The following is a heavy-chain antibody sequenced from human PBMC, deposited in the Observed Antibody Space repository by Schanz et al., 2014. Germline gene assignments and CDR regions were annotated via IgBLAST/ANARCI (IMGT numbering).Heavy chain of an antibody. V-gene: IGHV3-23*01. CDR2: FDAHDGRA. CDR1: GLIFSNYG. D-gene: IGHD1-26*01. Sequence: EVQLLESGGGLVQPGGSLKLSCAASGLIFSNYGMSWVRQAPGKGLEWVSGFDAHDGRAYYADSVKGRFTISRDNSKNTLFLQMNSLRAEDTAVYYCARDHTTESYYSAGPPIDYWGQGTLLAVSS. CDR3: ARDHTTESYYSAGPPIDY. J-gene: IGHJ4*02.